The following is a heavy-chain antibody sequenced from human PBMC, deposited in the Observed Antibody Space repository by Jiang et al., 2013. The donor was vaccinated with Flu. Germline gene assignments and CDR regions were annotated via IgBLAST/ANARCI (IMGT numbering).Heavy chain of an antibody. V-gene: IGHV3-49*03. D-gene: IGHD5-24*01. Sequence: YAMSYFRQASRKGGRGVGRVSLERKDHGGTTEYAASVKGRFTISRDESKSIAYLQMNSLKTEDTALYYCTRHGGPYYFDYWGQGTLVTVSS. J-gene: IGHJ4*02. CDR3: TRHGGPYYFDY. CDR2: LERKDHGGTT. CDR1: YA.